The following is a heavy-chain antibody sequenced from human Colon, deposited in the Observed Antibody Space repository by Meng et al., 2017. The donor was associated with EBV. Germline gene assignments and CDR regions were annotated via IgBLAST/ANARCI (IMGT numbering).Heavy chain of an antibody. J-gene: IGHJ5*02. D-gene: IGHD3-10*01. V-gene: IGHV4-30-2*01. Sequence: QVQLHEPCSGLVRPSQTLSLTCAVSGDSITSGDYSWTWIRQPPGKGLEWIGYIYHGVNIYYTPSLRSRVTISVDKSRNQFSLKLTSVSAADTAVYYCVRDTRRGGGWFDPWGQGTLVTVSS. CDR1: GDSITSGDYS. CDR3: VRDTRRGGGWFDP. CDR2: IYHGVNI.